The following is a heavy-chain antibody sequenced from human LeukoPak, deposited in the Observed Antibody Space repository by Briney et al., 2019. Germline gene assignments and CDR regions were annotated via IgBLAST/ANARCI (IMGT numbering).Heavy chain of an antibody. CDR3: AKDRYYDFWSGYSVWFDP. D-gene: IGHD3-3*01. CDR1: GFTFSSYA. J-gene: IGHJ5*02. Sequence: GGSLRLPCAASGFTFSSYAMSWVRQAPGKGLEWVSAISGSGGSTYYADSVKGRFTISRANSKNTLYLQLNSLRPEDTDVYYCAKDRYYDFWSGYSVWFDPWGQGTLVTVSS. V-gene: IGHV3-23*01. CDR2: ISGSGGST.